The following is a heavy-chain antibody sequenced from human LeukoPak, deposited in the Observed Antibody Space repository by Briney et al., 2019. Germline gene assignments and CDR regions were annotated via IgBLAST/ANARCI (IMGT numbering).Heavy chain of an antibody. D-gene: IGHD2-2*01. CDR1: GFTFSTYA. J-gene: IGHJ4*02. CDR3: AKAFRSCSSSSCYLNFDY. Sequence: GGSLRLSCAASGFTFSTYAMTWVRQAPGKGLEWVSTLSGYTGGTYYADSVKGRFTISRDNSENTLYLQMNSLRAEDTAVYYCAKAFRSCSSSSCYLNFDYWGQGTLVTVSS. V-gene: IGHV3-23*01. CDR2: LSGYTGGT.